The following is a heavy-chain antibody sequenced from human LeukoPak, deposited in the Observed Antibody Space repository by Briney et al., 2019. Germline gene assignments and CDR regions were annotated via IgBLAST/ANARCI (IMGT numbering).Heavy chain of an antibody. D-gene: IGHD6-13*01. Sequence: ASVKVSCKASGYTFPSYFMHWVRQAPGQGLEWMGWINAGNGNTKYSQKFQGRVTITRDTSASTAYMELSSLRSEDTAVYYCARDIAAAGYLFDYWGQGTLVTVSS. CDR3: ARDIAAAGYLFDY. CDR1: GYTFPSYF. J-gene: IGHJ4*02. CDR2: INAGNGNT. V-gene: IGHV1-3*01.